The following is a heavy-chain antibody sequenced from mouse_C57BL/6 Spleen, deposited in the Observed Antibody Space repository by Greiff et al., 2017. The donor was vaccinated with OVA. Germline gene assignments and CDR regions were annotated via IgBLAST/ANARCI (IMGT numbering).Heavy chain of an antibody. Sequence: EVKLMESGGGLVKPGGSLKLSCAASGFTFSDYGMHWVRQAPEKGLEWVAYISSGSSTIYYADTVKGRFTISRDNAKNTLFLQMTSLRSEDTAMYYCARQGYGSSYEGYFDYWGQGTTLTVSS. CDR3: ARQGYGSSYEGYFDY. D-gene: IGHD1-1*01. CDR1: GFTFSDYG. J-gene: IGHJ2*01. V-gene: IGHV5-17*01. CDR2: ISSGSSTI.